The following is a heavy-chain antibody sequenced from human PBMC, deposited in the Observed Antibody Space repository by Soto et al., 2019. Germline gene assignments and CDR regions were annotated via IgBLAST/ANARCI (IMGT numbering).Heavy chain of an antibody. CDR2: ISPSSSNM. J-gene: IGHJ1*01. CDR3: VRAAGPSCYGFQY. Sequence: EVQLVESGGNLVQPGGSLRLSCAASGFTLNDYSMNWVRRAPGKGLEWLSYISPSSSNMYYADSVKGRFTISRDNAKNSVYLQMNSLRVEDTAVYYCVRAAGPSCYGFQYWGQGTVVTVSS. V-gene: IGHV3-48*01. CDR1: GFTLNDYS. D-gene: IGHD2-2*01.